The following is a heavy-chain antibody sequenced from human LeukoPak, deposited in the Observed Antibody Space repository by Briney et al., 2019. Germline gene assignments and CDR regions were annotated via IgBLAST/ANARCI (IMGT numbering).Heavy chain of an antibody. J-gene: IGHJ4*02. V-gene: IGHV4-59*12. CDR1: GGSISSYY. CDR3: ASGPRRAVGTLWN. Sequence: SETLSLTCTVSGGSISSYYWSWLRQPPGKGLEWIGYIYYSGSTNYNPSLKSRVTISVDTSKNQFSMKLSSVTAADTAVYYCASGPRRAVGTLWNWGQGTLVTVSS. CDR2: IYYSGST. D-gene: IGHD3-3*01.